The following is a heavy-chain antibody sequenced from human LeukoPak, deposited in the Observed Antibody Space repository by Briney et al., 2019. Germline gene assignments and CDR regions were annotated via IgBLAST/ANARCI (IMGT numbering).Heavy chain of an antibody. V-gene: IGHV3-74*03. CDR3: ARALGSSSAY. CDR2: LNEDGRYT. D-gene: IGHD1-26*01. CDR1: GFTFSSSW. Sequence: RGSLRPSCAASGFTFSSSWMHWVRQAPGKGLGWVSRLNEDGRYTKYANSVKGRFTISRDNAKNTLYLQMPSLRAEDTAVYYCARALGSSSAYGGQGTLVTVSS. J-gene: IGHJ4*02.